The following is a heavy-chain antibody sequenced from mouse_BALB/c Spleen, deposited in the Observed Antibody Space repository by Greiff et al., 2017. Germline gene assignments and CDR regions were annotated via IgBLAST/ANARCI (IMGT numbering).Heavy chain of an antibody. D-gene: IGHD2-2*01. Sequence: QVQLQQSGAELVRPGSSVKISCKASGYAFSSYWMNWVKQRPGQGLEWIGQIYPGDGDTNYNGKFKGKATLTADKSSSTAYMQLSSLTSEDSAVYFCARRGLPLYAMDYWGQGTSVTVSS. CDR1: GYAFSSYW. V-gene: IGHV1-80*01. CDR2: IYPGDGDT. J-gene: IGHJ4*01. CDR3: ARRGLPLYAMDY.